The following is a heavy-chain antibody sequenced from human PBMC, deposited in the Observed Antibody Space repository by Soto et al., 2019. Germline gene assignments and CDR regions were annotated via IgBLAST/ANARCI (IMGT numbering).Heavy chain of an antibody. CDR2: ITGGGGRT. Sequence: PGGSLRLSCTVSGVSFSGYWMGWVRQAPGKGLEWVSVITGGGGRTYYADSVKGRFTISRDNSKNTLYLQMNSLRAEDTAVYYFAKDLYNWNNYFPYYCTDVWGKGTTLTVSS. D-gene: IGHD1-20*01. CDR3: AKDLYNWNNYFPYYCTDV. J-gene: IGHJ6*03. V-gene: IGHV3-23*01. CDR1: GVSFSGYW.